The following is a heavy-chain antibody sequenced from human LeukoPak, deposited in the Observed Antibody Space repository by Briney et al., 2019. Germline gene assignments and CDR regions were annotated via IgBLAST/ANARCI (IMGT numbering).Heavy chain of an antibody. D-gene: IGHD2-2*01. Sequence: SQTLSLTCAVSDYSISSDYYWGWIRQPPGKGLEWIGRIYHSGSTYYNASLRSRVSILVDTSKNQFLLTLRSVAAADTAVDYCARDYCSSTGCYSFVFDYWGQGTLVTVSA. CDR1: DYSISSDYY. J-gene: IGHJ4*02. CDR3: ARDYCSSTGCYSFVFDY. V-gene: IGHV4-38-2*02. CDR2: IYHSGST.